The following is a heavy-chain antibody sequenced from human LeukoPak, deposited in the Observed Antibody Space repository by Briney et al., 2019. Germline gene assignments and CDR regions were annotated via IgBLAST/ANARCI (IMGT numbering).Heavy chain of an antibody. CDR2: ISSSGSTI. J-gene: IGHJ5*02. CDR3: AREQYCSGGSCYSGWFDP. D-gene: IGHD2-15*01. CDR1: GFTFSSYE. V-gene: IGHV3-48*03. Sequence: GGSLRLSCAASGFTFSSYEMNWVRQAPGKGLEWVSYISSSGSTIYYADSVKGRFTISRDSAKNSLYLQMNSLRAEDTAVYYCAREQYCSGGSCYSGWFDPWGQGTLVTVSS.